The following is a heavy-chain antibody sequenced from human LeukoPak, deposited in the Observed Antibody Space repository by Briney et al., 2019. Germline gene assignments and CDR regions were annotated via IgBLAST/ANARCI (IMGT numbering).Heavy chain of an antibody. D-gene: IGHD5-12*01. Sequence: GGSLRPSCAASGFIFSSYSMNWVRQAPGKGLEWVSSISSSSTYIYYADSVKGRFTISRDNAKNSLYLQMDSLRAEDTAVYYCARGTSGWLPEYWGQGTLVTVSS. CDR2: ISSSSTYI. J-gene: IGHJ4*02. CDR1: GFIFSSYS. CDR3: ARGTSGWLPEY. V-gene: IGHV3-21*01.